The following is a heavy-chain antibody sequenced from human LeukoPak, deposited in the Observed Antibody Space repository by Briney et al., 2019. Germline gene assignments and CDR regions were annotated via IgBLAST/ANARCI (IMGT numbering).Heavy chain of an antibody. CDR1: AFTVSSNY. Sequence: GGSLRLSCAASAFTVSSNYMSWVRQAPGKGLKWVSFIYSGGTAYYADSVKGRFTISRDNSKNTLYLQMNSLRAEDTAVYFCARVNNWAFDYWGQGTLVTVSS. CDR2: IYSGGTA. J-gene: IGHJ4*02. V-gene: IGHV3-66*02. D-gene: IGHD1-20*01. CDR3: ARVNNWAFDY.